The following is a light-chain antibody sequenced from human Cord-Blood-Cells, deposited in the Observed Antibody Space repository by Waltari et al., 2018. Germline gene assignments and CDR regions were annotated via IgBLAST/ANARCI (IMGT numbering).Light chain of an antibody. J-gene: IGKJ4*01. CDR1: QDISNY. CDR3: QQYDNLPLT. V-gene: IGKV1-33*01. Sequence: LRITQSPSSVSASVAHRVTITCQASQDISNYLNRYQQKPGKAPKLLIYDASNLETAVPSRFSGSGSGTDFTFSISSLQPEDIATYYCQQYDNLPLTFGGGTKVEIK. CDR2: DAS.